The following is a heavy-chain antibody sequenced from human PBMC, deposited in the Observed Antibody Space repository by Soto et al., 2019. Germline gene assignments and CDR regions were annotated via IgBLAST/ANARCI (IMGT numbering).Heavy chain of an antibody. V-gene: IGHV3-48*02. Sequence: EVQLVESGGGLVQPGGSLRLSCAASGFTFSSYSMNWVRQAPGKGLEWVSYISSSSSTIYYADSVKGRFTISRDNAKNSLYLQMNSLRDEDTAVYYCARGTRVVVVAATRGGGWFDPWGQGTLVTVSS. D-gene: IGHD2-15*01. J-gene: IGHJ5*02. CDR3: ARGTRVVVVAATRGGGWFDP. CDR1: GFTFSSYS. CDR2: ISSSSSTI.